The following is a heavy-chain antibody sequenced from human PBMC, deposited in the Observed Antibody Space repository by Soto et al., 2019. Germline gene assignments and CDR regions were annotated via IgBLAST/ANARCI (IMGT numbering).Heavy chain of an antibody. CDR2: ISSSSSTI. CDR3: ARAPYYYDSSGYGYWYFDL. Sequence: PGGSLRLSCAASGFTFSSYSMNWVRQAPGKGLEWVSYISSSSSTIYYADSVKGRFTISRDNAKNSLYLQMNSLRDEDTAVYYCARAPYYYDSSGYGYWYFDLWGRGTLVTSPQ. V-gene: IGHV3-48*02. D-gene: IGHD3-22*01. CDR1: GFTFSSYS. J-gene: IGHJ2*01.